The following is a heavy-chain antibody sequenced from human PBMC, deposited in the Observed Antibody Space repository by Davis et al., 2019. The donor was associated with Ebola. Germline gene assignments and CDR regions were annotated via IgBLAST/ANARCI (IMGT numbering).Heavy chain of an antibody. CDR2: ISGSGGST. V-gene: IGHV3-23*01. Sequence: GESLKISCAASGFKFSNFAMHWVRQAPGKGLAWVSAISGSGGSTYYADSVKGRFTISRDNSKKTLYLQMNSLRAEDTAVYYCAKSGLSFGVVKYHYGMDVWGKGTTVTVSS. J-gene: IGHJ6*04. CDR3: AKSGLSFGVVKYHYGMDV. D-gene: IGHD3-3*01. CDR1: GFKFSNFA.